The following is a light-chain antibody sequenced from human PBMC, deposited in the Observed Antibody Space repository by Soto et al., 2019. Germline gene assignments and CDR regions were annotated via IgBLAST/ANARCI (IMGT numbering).Light chain of an antibody. J-gene: IGKJ1*01. V-gene: IGKV1-39*01. CDR3: QQTLSVPRT. Sequence: DIQMTQSPRFLSASVGDRVTITCRASQNIRTYLTWYQQKPGKGPTVLIYAASTLQRGVPSRFSGSTTGTDFTLTITGLQPEDSETYYCQQTLSVPRTFGLGTKVEIK. CDR2: AAS. CDR1: QNIRTY.